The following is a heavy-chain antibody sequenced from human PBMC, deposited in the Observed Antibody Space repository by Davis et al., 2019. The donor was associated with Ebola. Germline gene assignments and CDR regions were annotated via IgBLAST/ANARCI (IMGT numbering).Heavy chain of an antibody. V-gene: IGHV3-23*01. J-gene: IGHJ6*02. CDR2: ISGSGGST. CDR3: AKAGRYCSSTSCYLYYYYGMDV. Sequence: GESLKISCAASGFTFSSYSMNWVRQAPGKGLEWVSAISGSGGSTYYADSVKGRFTISRDNSKNTLYLQMNSLRAEDTALYYCAKAGRYCSSTSCYLYYYYGMDVWGQGTTVTVSS. CDR1: GFTFSSYS. D-gene: IGHD2-2*01.